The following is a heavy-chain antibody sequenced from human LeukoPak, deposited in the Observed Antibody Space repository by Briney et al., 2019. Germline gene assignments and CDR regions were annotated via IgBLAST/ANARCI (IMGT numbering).Heavy chain of an antibody. CDR1: GGSFSGYY. D-gene: IGHD5-24*01. CDR3: ARGVGRDGYNRPLYYYYYGMDV. Sequence: SETLSLTCAVYGGSFSGYYWSWIRQPPGKGLEWIGEINHSGSTNYNPSLKSRVTISVDTSKNQFSLKLSSVTAADTAVYYCARGVGRDGYNRPLYYYYYGMDVWGQGTTVTVSS. V-gene: IGHV4-34*01. J-gene: IGHJ6*02. CDR2: INHSGST.